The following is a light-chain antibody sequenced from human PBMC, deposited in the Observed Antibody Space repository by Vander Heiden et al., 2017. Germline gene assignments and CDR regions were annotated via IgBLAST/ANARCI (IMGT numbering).Light chain of an antibody. CDR3: ATWDNSLSGRGI. V-gene: IGLV1-47*02. Sequence: QSVLTQPPSASGTVGQRVTISCSGSICNLVLNRGYWYQQFPGTAPNLLIYSDNQRPAGVPDRFSGSKSCPSSSLAISGLLSEDEADYYCATWDNSLSGRGIFGGGTKLTVV. CDR2: SDN. CDR1: ICNLVLNR. J-gene: IGLJ2*01.